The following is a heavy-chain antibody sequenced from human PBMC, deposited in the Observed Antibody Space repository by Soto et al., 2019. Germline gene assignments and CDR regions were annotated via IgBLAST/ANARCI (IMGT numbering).Heavy chain of an antibody. Sequence: QVQLVQSGSEVKKPGASVKVSCKASGYTFTNYDVNWVRQAPGQGLEWVGWMTPKSDETGYAQKFQGRVTLTRNTSISTAYMELSSLTSEDTAVYYGARGLAVTRDAFDIWGQGTMVTVSS. J-gene: IGHJ3*02. CDR3: ARGLAVTRDAFDI. V-gene: IGHV1-8*01. CDR1: GYTFTNYD. D-gene: IGHD4-4*01. CDR2: MTPKSDET.